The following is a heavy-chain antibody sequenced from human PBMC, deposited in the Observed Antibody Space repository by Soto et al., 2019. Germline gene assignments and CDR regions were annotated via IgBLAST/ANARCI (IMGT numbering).Heavy chain of an antibody. CDR3: AGRTVTTTNWFDP. CDR1: GGSISSSSYY. J-gene: IGHJ5*02. CDR2: IYYSGST. V-gene: IGHV4-39*01. Sequence: SETLSLTCTVSGGSISSSSYYWGWIRQPPGKGLEWIGSIYYSGSTYCNPSLKSRVTISVDTSKNQFSLNLSSVTAADTAVYYCAGRTVTTTNWFDPWGQGTLVTVYS. D-gene: IGHD4-4*01.